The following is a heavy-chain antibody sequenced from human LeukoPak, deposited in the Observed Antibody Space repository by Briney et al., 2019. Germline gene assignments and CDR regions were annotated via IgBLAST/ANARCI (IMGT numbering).Heavy chain of an antibody. CDR2: IYHSGST. J-gene: IGHJ2*01. V-gene: IGHV4-30-2*01. D-gene: IGHD2-2*01. CDR3: ARVAPLVVVPAAMIGYFDL. Sequence: PSETLSLTCAVSGGSISSGGYSWSWIRQPPGKGLEWIGYIYHSGSTYYNPSLKSRVTISVDRSKNQFSLKLSSVTAADTAVYYCARVAPLVVVPAAMIGYFDLWGRGTLVTVSS. CDR1: GGSISSGGYS.